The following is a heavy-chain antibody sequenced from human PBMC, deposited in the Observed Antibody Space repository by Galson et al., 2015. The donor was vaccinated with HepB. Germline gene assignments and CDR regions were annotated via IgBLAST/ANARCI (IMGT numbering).Heavy chain of an antibody. CDR3: ARGRVPAAKAKYYYYGMDV. CDR1: GYTFTGYY. D-gene: IGHD2-2*01. Sequence: QSGAEVKKPGESLKISCKGSGYTFTGYYMHWVRQAPGQGLGWMGWINPNSGGTNYAQKFQGRVTMTRDTSISTAYMELSRLRSDDTAVYYCARGRVPAAKAKYYYYGMDVWGQGTTVTVSS. CDR2: INPNSGGT. V-gene: IGHV1-2*02. J-gene: IGHJ6*02.